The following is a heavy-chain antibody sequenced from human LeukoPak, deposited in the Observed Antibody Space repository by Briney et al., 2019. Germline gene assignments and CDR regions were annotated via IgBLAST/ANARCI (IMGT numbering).Heavy chain of an antibody. CDR2: ISTSGGST. D-gene: IGHD2/OR15-2a*01. CDR3: AKDINLPEYGY. V-gene: IGHV3-23*01. J-gene: IGHJ4*02. Sequence: PGGSLRLSCAASGFTFSTYAMTWVRQAPGKGLEWVSTISTSGGSTFYADSVKGRFTISRDNSKNTLYLQMNSLRAEDTAVYYCAKDINLPEYGYWGQGTLVTVSS. CDR1: GFTFSTYA.